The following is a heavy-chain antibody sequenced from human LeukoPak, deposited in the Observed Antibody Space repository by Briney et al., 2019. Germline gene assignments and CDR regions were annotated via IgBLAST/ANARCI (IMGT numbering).Heavy chain of an antibody. CDR1: GGSISSYS. CDR2: VYFSGNT. V-gene: IGHV4-59*08. CDR3: ARRRYQLPYLTPGAFDI. D-gene: IGHD2-2*01. Sequence: SETLSLTCTVSGGSISSYSWSWIRQSPGKGLEWLGYVYFSGNTDYNPSLKSRVTISVDTSKNQFSLKLSSVTAADTAVYYCARRRYQLPYLTPGAFDIWGQGTMVTVSS. J-gene: IGHJ3*02.